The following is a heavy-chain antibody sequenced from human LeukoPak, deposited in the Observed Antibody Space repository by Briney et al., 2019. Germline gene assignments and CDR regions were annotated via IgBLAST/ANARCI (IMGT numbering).Heavy chain of an antibody. CDR1: GFTFSSYA. V-gene: IGHV3-23*01. Sequence: GGSLRLSCAASGFTFSSYAMSWVRQTPGKGPEWVSAISGSGGSTYYADSVKGRFTISRDNSKNTLYVQMNSLRAEDTAVYYCAKAWDYGDYVIDYWGQGTLVTVSS. D-gene: IGHD4-17*01. J-gene: IGHJ4*02. CDR3: AKAWDYGDYVIDY. CDR2: ISGSGGST.